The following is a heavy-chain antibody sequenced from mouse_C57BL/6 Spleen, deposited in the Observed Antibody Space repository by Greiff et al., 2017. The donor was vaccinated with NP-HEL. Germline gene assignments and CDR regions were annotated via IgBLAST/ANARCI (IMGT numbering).Heavy chain of an antibody. J-gene: IGHJ4*01. Sequence: VKLQESGAELARPGASVKMSCKASGYTFTSYTMHWVKQRPGQGLEWIGYINPSSGYTKYNQKFKDKATLTADKSSSTAYMQLSSLTSEDSAVYYCARGGYSNYDYAMDYWGQGTSVTVSS. V-gene: IGHV1-4*01. CDR1: GYTFTSYT. D-gene: IGHD2-5*01. CDR2: INPSSGYT. CDR3: ARGGYSNYDYAMDY.